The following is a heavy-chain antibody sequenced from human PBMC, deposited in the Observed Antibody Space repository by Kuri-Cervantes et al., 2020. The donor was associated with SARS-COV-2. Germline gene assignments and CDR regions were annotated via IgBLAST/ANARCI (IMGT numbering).Heavy chain of an antibody. CDR3: ARDRGYCSSTSCFFDY. CDR2: ISSSSSYI. J-gene: IGHJ4*02. D-gene: IGHD2-2*01. Sequence: ETLSLTCAASGFTFSSYSMNWVRQAPGKGLEWVSSISSSSSYIYYADSVKGRFTISRDNSKNTLYLQMNSLRAEDTAVYYCARDRGYCSSTSCFFDYWGQGTLVTVSS. V-gene: IGHV3-21*01. CDR1: GFTFSSYS.